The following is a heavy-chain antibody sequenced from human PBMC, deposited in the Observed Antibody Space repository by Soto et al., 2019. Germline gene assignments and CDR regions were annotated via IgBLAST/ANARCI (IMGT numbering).Heavy chain of an antibody. Sequence: EVQLVESGGGLVQPGGSLRLSCAASGFTFSNCGMNWVRQTPGKGLEWVSYISDSGATKHYADSVKGRFTISRDNGKDTLYLQMNSLRDEDTAVYFCARCSRNSGYSYVVDVWGQGATVTVSS. V-gene: IGHV3-48*02. CDR3: ARCSRNSGYSYVVDV. CDR1: GFTFSNCG. D-gene: IGHD2-2*01. CDR2: ISDSGATK. J-gene: IGHJ6*02.